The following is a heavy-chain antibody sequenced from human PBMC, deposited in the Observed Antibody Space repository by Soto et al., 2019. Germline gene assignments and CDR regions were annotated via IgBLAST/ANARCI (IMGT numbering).Heavy chain of an antibody. V-gene: IGHV4-31*03. Sequence: QVQLQESGPGLVKPSQTVSLTCTVSGGSISSGGYYWSWIRQHPGKGLEWIGYIYYSGSTYYNPSLKSRVTISVDTSKNQFSLKLSSVTAADTAVYYCARRGLRPTDPEWDAFDICGQGTMVTVSS. CDR2: IYYSGST. D-gene: IGHD3-3*01. J-gene: IGHJ3*02. CDR3: ARRGLRPTDPEWDAFDI. CDR1: GGSISSGGYY.